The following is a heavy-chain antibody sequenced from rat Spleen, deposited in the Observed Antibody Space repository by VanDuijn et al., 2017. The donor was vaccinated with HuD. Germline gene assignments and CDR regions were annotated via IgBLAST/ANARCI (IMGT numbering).Heavy chain of an antibody. J-gene: IGHJ4*01. CDR3: ARAPGNGYVMDA. D-gene: IGHD5-1*01. V-gene: IGHV2-43*01. Sequence: QVQLKESGPGLVQSSQTLSLTCTVSGFSLSSSHVTWVRQPPGRGLEWLGIIWTGGTTAYNSLLKSRLSITRDTSKNHIFLKMNSLQSEDTATYHCARAPGNGYVMDAWGQGASVTVSS. CDR1: GFSLSSSH. CDR2: IWTGGTT.